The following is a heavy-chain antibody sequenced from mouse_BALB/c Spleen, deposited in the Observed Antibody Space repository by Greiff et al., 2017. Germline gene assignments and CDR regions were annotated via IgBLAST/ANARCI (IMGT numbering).Heavy chain of an antibody. V-gene: IGHV5-17*02. CDR1: GFTFSSFG. Sequence: EVQGVESGGGLVQPGGSRKLSCAASGFTFSSFGMHWVRQAPEKGLEWVAYISSGSSTIYYADTVKGRFTISRDNPKNTLFLQMTSLRSEDTAMYYCARWENGYDFWGQGTLVTVSA. D-gene: IGHD2-2*01. CDR3: ARWENGYDF. J-gene: IGHJ3*01. CDR2: ISSGSSTI.